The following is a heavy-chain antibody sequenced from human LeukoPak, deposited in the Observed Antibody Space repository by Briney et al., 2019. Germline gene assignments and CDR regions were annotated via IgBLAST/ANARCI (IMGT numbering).Heavy chain of an antibody. CDR3: AREGGEWELLRTFDY. V-gene: IGHV3-64*01. J-gene: IGHJ4*02. CDR1: GFTFSSYA. Sequence: GGSLRLSCAASGFTFSSYAMHWVRQAPGKGLEYVSAISSNGGSTYYANSVKGRFTISRDNSKNTLYLQMGSLRAEDMAVYYCAREGGEWELLRTFDYWGQGTLVTVSS. D-gene: IGHD1-26*01. CDR2: ISSNGGST.